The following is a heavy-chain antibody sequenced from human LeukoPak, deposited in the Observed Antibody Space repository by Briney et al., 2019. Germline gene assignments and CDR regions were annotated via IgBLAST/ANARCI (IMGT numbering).Heavy chain of an antibody. V-gene: IGHV4-4*02. CDR1: GGSISSTNW. D-gene: IGHD3-10*01. Sequence: TPSETLSLTCAVSGGSISSTNWWSWVRQPPGKGLEWIGEIYHTGSTNYNPSLKSRVTISVDTSKNQFSLKLSSVTAADAAVYYCARNYMVRGVIIKYYFDYWGQGTLVTVSS. J-gene: IGHJ4*02. CDR2: IYHTGST. CDR3: ARNYMVRGVIIKYYFDY.